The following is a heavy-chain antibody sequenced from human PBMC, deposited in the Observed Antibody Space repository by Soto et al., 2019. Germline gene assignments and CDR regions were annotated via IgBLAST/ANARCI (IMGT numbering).Heavy chain of an antibody. CDR2: IYYSGST. CDR1: GGSISSYY. Sequence: SETLSLTCTVSGGSISSYYWSWIRQPPGKGLEWIGYIYYSGSTNYNPSLKSRVTISVDTSKNQFSLKLSSVTAADTAVYYCARLLYSSSALDYWGQGTLVTVSS. D-gene: IGHD6-6*01. V-gene: IGHV4-59*01. CDR3: ARLLYSSSALDY. J-gene: IGHJ4*02.